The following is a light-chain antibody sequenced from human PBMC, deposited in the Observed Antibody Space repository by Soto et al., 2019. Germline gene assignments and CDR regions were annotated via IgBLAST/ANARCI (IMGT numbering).Light chain of an antibody. V-gene: IGLV2-14*01. CDR2: DVN. Sequence: QSVLTQPASVSGSPGQSITLSCTGTSSDIGGYDYVSWYQRHPGKAPKLIIYDVNNRPSGVSNRFSGSKSGNTASLTISGLQAXXXXXXXXTSXASGSSHVVFGGGTKLTVL. J-gene: IGLJ2*01. CDR3: TSXASGSSHVV. CDR1: SSDIGGYDY.